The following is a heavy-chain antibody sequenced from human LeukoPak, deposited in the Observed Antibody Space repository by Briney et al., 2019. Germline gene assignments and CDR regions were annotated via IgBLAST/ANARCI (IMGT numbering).Heavy chain of an antibody. CDR1: GFSVNDNY. J-gene: IGHJ4*02. V-gene: IGHV3-53*01. CDR3: ARTDPVYGDYDY. D-gene: IGHD4-17*01. Sequence: GGSLRLSCAVSGFSVNDNYMSWVRQAPGKGLQWVSVMFPDGRTYYADSVKGRFTISRDLSRNTLLLQMHSLRADDTAVHYCARTDPVYGDYDYWGQGTLVTVSS. CDR2: MFPDGRT.